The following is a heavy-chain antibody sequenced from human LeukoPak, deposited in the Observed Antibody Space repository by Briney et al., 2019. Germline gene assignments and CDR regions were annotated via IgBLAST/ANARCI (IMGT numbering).Heavy chain of an antibody. J-gene: IGHJ4*02. CDR3: ARDNIAAAGTSVY. CDR1: GGSVNSGSYY. D-gene: IGHD6-13*01. CDR2: IYYNGIA. Sequence: SETLSLTCTVSGGSVNSGSYYWSWIRLPPGKGLEWIGYIYYNGIANYNPSLKSRVTISLDTPKNQFSLKLTSVTAADTAVYYCARDNIAAAGTSVYWGQGTLVTVSS. V-gene: IGHV4-61*01.